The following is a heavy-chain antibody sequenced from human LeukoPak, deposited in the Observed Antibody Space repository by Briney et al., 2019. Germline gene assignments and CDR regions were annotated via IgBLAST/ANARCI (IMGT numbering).Heavy chain of an antibody. CDR2: INHSGST. CDR3: ARRGARRAYYYYNYMDV. J-gene: IGHJ6*03. V-gene: IGHV4-34*01. Sequence: SETLSLTCAVYGGSFSGYYWSWIRQPPGKGLDWIGEINHSGSTNYNPSLKSRVTISVDTSKNQFSLKLSSVTAAETAVYYCARRGARRAYYYYNYMDVWGKGTTVTIS. D-gene: IGHD6-6*01. CDR1: GGSFSGYY.